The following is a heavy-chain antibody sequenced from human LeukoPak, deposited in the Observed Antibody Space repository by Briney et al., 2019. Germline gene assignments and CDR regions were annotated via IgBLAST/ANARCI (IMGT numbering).Heavy chain of an antibody. V-gene: IGHV4-59*01. D-gene: IGHD1-26*01. CDR3: ARTQSGSYLNSFFGWFDP. Sequence: SETLSLTCTVPGGSISSYYWSWIRQPPGKGLERIGHIYYSGSTNYNPSLKSRVTISVDTSKNQFSLKLSSVTAADTAVYYCARTQSGSYLNSFFGWFDPWGQGTLVTVSS. CDR1: GGSISSYY. J-gene: IGHJ5*02. CDR2: IYYSGST.